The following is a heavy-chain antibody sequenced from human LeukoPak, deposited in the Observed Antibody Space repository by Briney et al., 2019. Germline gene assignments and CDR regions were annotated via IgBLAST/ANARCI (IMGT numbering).Heavy chain of an antibody. CDR3: ARADTVSFDY. CDR1: GYTFTGYY. V-gene: IGHV1-2*02. Sequence: GASLKVSCKASGYTFTGYYMHWVRQAPGQGLEWMGWINPNSGGTNYAQRFQGRVTMTRDTSISTAYMDLSRLRSDDTAVYYCARADTVSFDYWGQGTLVTVSS. J-gene: IGHJ4*02. CDR2: INPNSGGT. D-gene: IGHD4-17*01.